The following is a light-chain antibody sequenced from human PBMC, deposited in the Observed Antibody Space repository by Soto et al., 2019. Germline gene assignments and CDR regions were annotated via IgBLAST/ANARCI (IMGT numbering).Light chain of an antibody. CDR3: QQYNSSAT. CDR1: QSISSW. J-gene: IGKJ1*01. Sequence: DIQMTQSPSTLSASVGDRVTITCRASQSISSWLAWYQQKPGKAPKLLIYDASSLESGVPSRFSGSGSGTAFTLTISSLQPDDFATYYCQQYNSSATFGQGTKVEIK. CDR2: DAS. V-gene: IGKV1-5*01.